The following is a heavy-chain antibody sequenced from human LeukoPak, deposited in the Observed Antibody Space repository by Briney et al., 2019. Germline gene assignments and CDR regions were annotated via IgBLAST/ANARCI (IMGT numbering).Heavy chain of an antibody. J-gene: IGHJ5*02. Sequence: PGRSLRLSCAASGFTFSSYAMHWVRQAPGKGLEWVAVISYDGSNKYYADSVKGRFTISRDNAKSTLYLQMTGLTAEDTAVYFCARGYSNIVQNDLDPWGQGTLVTVSS. CDR3: ARGYSNIVQNDLDP. D-gene: IGHD5-18*01. CDR1: GFTFSSYA. CDR2: ISYDGSNK. V-gene: IGHV3-30*04.